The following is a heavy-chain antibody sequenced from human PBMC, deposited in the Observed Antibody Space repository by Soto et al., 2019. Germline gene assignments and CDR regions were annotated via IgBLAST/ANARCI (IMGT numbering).Heavy chain of an antibody. CDR1: GYTSTGYY. CDR2: INPNSGGT. CDR3: AREVYYYDSSGYSYYYYGMDV. D-gene: IGHD3-22*01. V-gene: IGHV1-2*04. J-gene: IGHJ6*02. Sequence: ASVKVSCKASGYTSTGYYMHWVRQAPGQGLEWMGWINPNSGGTNYAQKFQGWVTMTRDTSISTAYMELSRLRSDDTAVYYCAREVYYYDSSGYSYYYYGMDVWGQGTTVTVSS.